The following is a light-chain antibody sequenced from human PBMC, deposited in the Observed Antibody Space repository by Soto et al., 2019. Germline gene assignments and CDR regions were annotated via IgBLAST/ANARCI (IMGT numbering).Light chain of an antibody. Sequence: EIVLTQSAGTLSLSPGERATLSCRASQSVSSRYLAWYQQKPGQAPRLLMYGASSRATGIPDRFSGGGSGTDFTLTISRLEHADFAVYYCQQYGSSPPYTFGQGTKLEIK. V-gene: IGKV3-20*01. CDR3: QQYGSSPPYT. CDR1: QSVSSRY. J-gene: IGKJ2*01. CDR2: GAS.